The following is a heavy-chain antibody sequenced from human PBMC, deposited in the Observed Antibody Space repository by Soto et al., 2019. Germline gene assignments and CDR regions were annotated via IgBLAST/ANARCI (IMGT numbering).Heavy chain of an antibody. V-gene: IGHV4-34*01. Sequence: PSETLSLTCAVYGGSFSGYYWSWIRQPPGKGLEWIGEINHSGSTNYNPSLKSRVTISVDTSKNQFSLKLSSVTAADTAVYYCARGRFGLEYSSSWYNVNWFDPWGQGTLVTVSS. CDR1: GGSFSGYY. J-gene: IGHJ5*02. CDR3: ARGRFGLEYSSSWYNVNWFDP. CDR2: INHSGST. D-gene: IGHD6-13*01.